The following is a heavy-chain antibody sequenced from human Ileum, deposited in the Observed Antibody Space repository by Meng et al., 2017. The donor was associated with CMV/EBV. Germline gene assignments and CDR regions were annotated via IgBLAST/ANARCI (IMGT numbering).Heavy chain of an antibody. J-gene: IGHJ4*02. CDR1: GYTFTDYY. CDR3: ASVTYSSYDDFDF. CDR2: VRPSNGDT. D-gene: IGHD5-12*01. Sequence: ASVKVSCKASGYTFTDYYMHWVRQAPGQGLEWMGWVRPSNGDTEYSHKFQGRVTMTRDTSISTAYMDLNRLTSDDTAVYYCASVTYSSYDDFDFWGQGTLVTVSS. V-gene: IGHV1-2*07.